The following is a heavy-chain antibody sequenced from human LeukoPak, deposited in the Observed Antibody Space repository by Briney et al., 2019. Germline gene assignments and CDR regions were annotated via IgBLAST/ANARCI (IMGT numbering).Heavy chain of an antibody. V-gene: IGHV3-23*01. Sequence: TGGSLRLSCAASGFTFSSYGMSWVRQAPGKGLEWVSTVSGSGGSTFYVDSVKGRFTISRDNSKNTLYLQMNSLRAEDTAVYYCAKDSYYDSSGYYYKYFDYWGQGTLVTVSS. CDR2: VSGSGGST. CDR1: GFTFSSYG. D-gene: IGHD3-22*01. J-gene: IGHJ4*02. CDR3: AKDSYYDSSGYYYKYFDY.